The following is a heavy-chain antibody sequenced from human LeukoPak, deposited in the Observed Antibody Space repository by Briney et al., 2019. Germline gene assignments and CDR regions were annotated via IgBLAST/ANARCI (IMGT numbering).Heavy chain of an antibody. Sequence: SETLSLTCTVSGGSISSSSYYWGWIRQPPGKGLEWIGSIYYSGSTNYNPSLKSRVTISVDKSKNQFSLKLSSVTAADTAVYYCARDRGSSWYGRYFDYWGQGTLVTVSS. CDR1: GGSISSSSYY. V-gene: IGHV4-39*07. CDR2: IYYSGST. CDR3: ARDRGSSWYGRYFDY. D-gene: IGHD6-13*01. J-gene: IGHJ4*02.